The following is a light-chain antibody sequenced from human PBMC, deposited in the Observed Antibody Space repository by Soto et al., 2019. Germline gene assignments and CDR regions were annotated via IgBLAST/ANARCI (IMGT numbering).Light chain of an antibody. CDR1: QSISNY. Sequence: DIQMIQSPSSLSASVGDRVTITCRASQSISNYLNWYQHKPGKAPKLLIYAASSLQSGVPSRFSGSGSGTDFTLTISSLQPEDFATYYCQQSYSITCTFGQGTKLEIK. CDR2: AAS. CDR3: QQSYSITCT. V-gene: IGKV1-39*01. J-gene: IGKJ2*02.